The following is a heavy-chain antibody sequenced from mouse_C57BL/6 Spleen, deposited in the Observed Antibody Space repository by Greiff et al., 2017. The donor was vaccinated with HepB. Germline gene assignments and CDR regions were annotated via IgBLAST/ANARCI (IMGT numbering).Heavy chain of an antibody. D-gene: IGHD1-1*01. V-gene: IGHV1-80*01. CDR3: ARGEGYYGSGAWFAY. J-gene: IGHJ3*01. Sequence: QVQLKESGAELVKPGASVKISCKASGYAFSSYWMNWVKQRPGKGLEWIGQIYPGDGDTNYNGKFKGKATLTADKSSSTAYMQLRSLTSEDSAVYFFARGEGYYGSGAWFAYWGQGTLVTVSA. CDR1: GYAFSSYW. CDR2: IYPGDGDT.